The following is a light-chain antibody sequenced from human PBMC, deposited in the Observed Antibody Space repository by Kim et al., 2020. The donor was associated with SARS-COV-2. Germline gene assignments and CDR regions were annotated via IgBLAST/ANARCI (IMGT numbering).Light chain of an antibody. CDR3: AAWDDSLSGWV. Sequence: GKRFTISCSGSSSNIGSNYVYWYQQLPGTAPKLLIYRNNQRPSGVPDRFSGSKSGTSASLAISGLRSEDEADYYCAAWDDSLSGWVFGGGTKLTVL. J-gene: IGLJ3*02. V-gene: IGLV1-47*01. CDR1: SSNIGSNY. CDR2: RNN.